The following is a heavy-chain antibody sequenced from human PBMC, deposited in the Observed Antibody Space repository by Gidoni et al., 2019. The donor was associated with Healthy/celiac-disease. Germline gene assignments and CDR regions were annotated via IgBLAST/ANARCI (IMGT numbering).Heavy chain of an antibody. CDR2: IYTSGST. CDR1: GGSISSYY. Sequence: QVQLQESGPGLVKPSETLSLTCTVSGGSISSYYWSWIRQPAGKGLEWSGRIYTSGSTNYNPSLKSRVTMSVDTSKNQFSLKLSSVTAADTAVYYCARDRAAAGNNWFDPWGQGTLVTVSS. CDR3: ARDRAAAGNNWFDP. D-gene: IGHD6-13*01. J-gene: IGHJ5*02. V-gene: IGHV4-4*07.